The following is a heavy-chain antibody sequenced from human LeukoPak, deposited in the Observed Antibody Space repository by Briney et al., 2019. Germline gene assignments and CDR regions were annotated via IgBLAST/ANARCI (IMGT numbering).Heavy chain of an antibody. CDR1: GYSFTGYD. J-gene: IGHJ5*02. CDR3: ATSAPAEIAVATT. D-gene: IGHD6-19*01. V-gene: IGHV1-8*01. Sequence: EASVKVSCKASGYSFTGYDINWVRQATGQGLELKGWMNPTNGDTGYAQKFQGRLTMTRSTSIKTAYMDLSSLTSEDTAVYYCATSAPAEIAVATTWGQGTLVTVSS. CDR2: MNPTNGDT.